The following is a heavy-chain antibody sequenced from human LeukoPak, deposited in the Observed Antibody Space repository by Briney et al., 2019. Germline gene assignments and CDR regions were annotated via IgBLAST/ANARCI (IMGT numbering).Heavy chain of an antibody. J-gene: IGHJ4*02. D-gene: IGHD3-16*02. CDR2: IYTSGGT. Sequence: SETLSLTCTVSGDSISSYYWSWIRQPPGKGLEWIGYIYTSGGTNYIPSLKGRVTISIDTSKNQFSLKLSSVTAADSAVYYCARAVLDDYVWGSYRERNSYYFDYWGQGTLVTVSS. CDR3: ARAVLDDYVWGSYRERNSYYFDY. CDR1: GDSISSYY. V-gene: IGHV4-4*09.